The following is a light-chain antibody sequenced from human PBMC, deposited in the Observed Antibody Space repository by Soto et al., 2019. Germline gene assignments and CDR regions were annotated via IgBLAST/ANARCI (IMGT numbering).Light chain of an antibody. Sequence: DIQMTQSPSTLSGSVGDRVTITCRASQTISSWLAWYQQKPGKAPKLLIYKASTLKSGDPSRFSGSGSGTEFTLTISSLQPDDFATYYCQHYNSYSEEFGQGTKVDIK. V-gene: IGKV1-5*03. CDR3: QHYNSYSEE. J-gene: IGKJ1*01. CDR2: KAS. CDR1: QTISSW.